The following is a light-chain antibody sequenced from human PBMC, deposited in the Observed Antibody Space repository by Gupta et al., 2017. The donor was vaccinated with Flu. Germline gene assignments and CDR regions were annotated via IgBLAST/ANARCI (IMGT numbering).Light chain of an antibody. Sequence: DIQMTQSPSSVSASVGDRVTITCRASQGISSWLAWYQRKPGKAPKLLIYAASSLQSGVPSRFSGSGSGTDFTLTISSLQPEDFATYYCQQANSFPGTFGQGTKVEIK. CDR1: QGISSW. J-gene: IGKJ1*01. CDR3: QQANSFPGT. V-gene: IGKV1-12*01. CDR2: AAS.